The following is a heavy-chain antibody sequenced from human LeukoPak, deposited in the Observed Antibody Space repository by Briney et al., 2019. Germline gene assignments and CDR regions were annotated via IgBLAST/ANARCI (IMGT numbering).Heavy chain of an antibody. CDR2: IGYDGSNK. D-gene: IGHD2-2*02. Sequence: GGSLRLSCAASGFTFSSYGMHWVRQAPGKGREGVAVIGYDGSNKYCADSVKGRFTISRDNSKNTLYLQMNSRRAEDTAVYYCARKFREYCSSTSCYNPYYYYYMDVWGKGTTVTVSS. CDR3: ARKFREYCSSTSCYNPYYYYYMDV. V-gene: IGHV3-33*01. J-gene: IGHJ6*03. CDR1: GFTFSSYG.